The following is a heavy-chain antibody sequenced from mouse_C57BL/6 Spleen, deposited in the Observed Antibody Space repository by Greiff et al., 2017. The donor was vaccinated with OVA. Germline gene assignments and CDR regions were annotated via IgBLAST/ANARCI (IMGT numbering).Heavy chain of an antibody. CDR2: IDPNSGCT. CDR1: GYTFTSYW. D-gene: IGHD1-1*01. J-gene: IGHJ3*01. CDR3: ARENRITTVGAEGAWFAY. V-gene: IGHV1-72*01. Sequence: QVQLKQPGAELVKPGASVKLSCKASGYTFTSYWMHWVKQRPGRGLEWIGMIDPNSGCTKYNEKFKSKATLTVDTSSSTAYMQLSRQISEDSAVYDGARENRITTVGAEGAWFAYWGQGTLVTVSA.